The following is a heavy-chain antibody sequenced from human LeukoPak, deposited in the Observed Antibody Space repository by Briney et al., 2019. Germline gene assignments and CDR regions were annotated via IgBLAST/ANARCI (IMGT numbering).Heavy chain of an antibody. Sequence: GGSLRPSCAASGFTFSSYWMSWVRQAPGKGLEWVANIKQDGSEKYYVDSVKGRFTISRDNAKNSLYLQMNSLRAEDTAVYYCAREVWFGELLPDYWGQGTLVTVSS. V-gene: IGHV3-7*01. CDR1: GFTFSSYW. J-gene: IGHJ4*02. D-gene: IGHD3-10*01. CDR3: AREVWFGELLPDY. CDR2: IKQDGSEK.